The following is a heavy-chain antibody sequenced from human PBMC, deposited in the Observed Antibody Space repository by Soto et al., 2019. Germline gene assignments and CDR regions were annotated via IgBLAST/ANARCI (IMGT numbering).Heavy chain of an antibody. J-gene: IGHJ5*02. CDR1: GCIFSSYA. D-gene: IGHD1-20*01. Sequence: PGGSLRLSCAASGCIFSSYAISWVRQAPGKGLEWVSAISGSGGSTYYADSVKGRFTISRDNSKNTLYLQMNSLRAEDTAVYYCAKIGPVSDWFDPWGQGTLVTVSS. CDR2: ISGSGGST. V-gene: IGHV3-23*01. CDR3: AKIGPVSDWFDP.